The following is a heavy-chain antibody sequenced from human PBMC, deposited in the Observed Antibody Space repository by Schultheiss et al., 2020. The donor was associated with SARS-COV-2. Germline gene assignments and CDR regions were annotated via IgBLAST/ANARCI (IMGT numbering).Heavy chain of an antibody. CDR1: GFTFSSYG. CDR3: ARDGGLVDYYDSSGYLI. J-gene: IGHJ3*02. Sequence: SCAASGFTFSSYGMHWVRQAPGKGLEWVSVIYSGGSTYYADSVKGRFTISRDNSKNTLYLQMNSLRAEDTAVYYCARDGGLVDYYDSSGYLIWGQGTMVTVSS. V-gene: IGHV3-NL1*01. D-gene: IGHD3-22*01. CDR2: IYSGGST.